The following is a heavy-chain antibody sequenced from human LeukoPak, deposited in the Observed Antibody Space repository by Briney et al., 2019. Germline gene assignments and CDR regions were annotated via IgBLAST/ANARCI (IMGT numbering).Heavy chain of an antibody. CDR1: GYTFTSYG. CDR3: AREHIGPEPSVHSGENDY. CDR2: ISAYNGNT. D-gene: IGHD6-19*01. V-gene: IGHV1-18*01. J-gene: IGHJ4*02. Sequence: ASVKVSCKASGYTFTSYGISWVRQAPGQGLEWMGWISAYNGNTNYAQKLQGRVTMTTDTSTSTAYMELRSLRSDDTAVYYCAREHIGPEPSVHSGENDYWGQGTLVTVSS.